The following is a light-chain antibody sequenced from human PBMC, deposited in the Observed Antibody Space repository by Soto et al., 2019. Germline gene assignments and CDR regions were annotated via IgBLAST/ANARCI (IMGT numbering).Light chain of an antibody. CDR2: AAS. CDR3: LQHSSYPLT. V-gene: IGKV1-17*01. CDR1: QSISSY. Sequence: DSRMTQSPSSLSASVGDRVTITCRASQSISSYLNWYQQKPGKAPKRLIYAASSLQSGVPSRFSGSGSGTEFTLTISSLQPEDFATYYCLQHSSYPLTFGQGTRLEIK. J-gene: IGKJ5*01.